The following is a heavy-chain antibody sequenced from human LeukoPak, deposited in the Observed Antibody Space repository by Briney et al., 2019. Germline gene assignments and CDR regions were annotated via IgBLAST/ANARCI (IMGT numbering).Heavy chain of an antibody. J-gene: IGHJ6*03. Sequence: SETLSLTCGVSGGSFNGYYWSWIRQPPGKGLEWIGEINHSGNTNYNASLKGRVTISVDTSKKQIPLKMNSVTAADTAVYYCARVRSKDVWRSYGSYYYYYYMDVWGKGTTVTISS. D-gene: IGHD3-16*01. CDR2: INHSGNT. CDR1: GGSFNGYY. CDR3: ARVRSKDVWRSYGSYYYYYYMDV. V-gene: IGHV4-34*01.